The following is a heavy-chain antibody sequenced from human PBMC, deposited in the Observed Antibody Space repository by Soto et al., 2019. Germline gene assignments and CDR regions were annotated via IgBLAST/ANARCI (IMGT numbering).Heavy chain of an antibody. CDR2: IYHSGST. J-gene: IGHJ3*01. D-gene: IGHD2-8*01. V-gene: IGHV4-34*09. CDR3: ARDPEW. CDR1: GGSFSGYY. Sequence: PSETLSLTCAVYGGSFSGYYCTWIRQPPGTGLEWIGEIYHSGSTNYNPSLKSRVTISADTSRNQFSLQMNSVTAADTAVYYCARDPEWWGQGTMVTVSS.